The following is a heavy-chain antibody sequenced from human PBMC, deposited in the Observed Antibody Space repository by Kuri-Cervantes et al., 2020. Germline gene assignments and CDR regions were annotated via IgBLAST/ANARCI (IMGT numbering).Heavy chain of an antibody. V-gene: IGHV3-33*01. Sequence: GESLKISCAASGFTFSSYGMHWVRQAPGKGLEWVAVIWYDGSNKYYADSVKGRFTISRDNAKNSLYLQMNSLRAEDTAVYYCARATGAGSYAQADYWGQGTLVTVSS. CDR2: IWYDGSNK. CDR3: ARATGAGSYAQADY. J-gene: IGHJ4*02. CDR1: GFTFSSYG. D-gene: IGHD3-10*01.